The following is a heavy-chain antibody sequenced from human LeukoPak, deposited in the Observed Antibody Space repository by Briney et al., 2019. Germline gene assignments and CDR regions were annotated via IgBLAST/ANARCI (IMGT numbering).Heavy chain of an antibody. V-gene: IGHV3-30*02. CDR2: IRYDGSNK. CDR3: ARGGTYAGNSVPFDI. J-gene: IGHJ3*02. CDR1: GFTFSSYG. Sequence: PGGSLRLSCAASGFTFSSYGMHWVRQAPGKGLEWVAFIRYDGSNKYYADSVKGRFTISRDNAKNSLYLQMNSLRAEDTAVYYCARGGTYAGNSVPFDIWGQGTMVTVSS. D-gene: IGHD4-23*01.